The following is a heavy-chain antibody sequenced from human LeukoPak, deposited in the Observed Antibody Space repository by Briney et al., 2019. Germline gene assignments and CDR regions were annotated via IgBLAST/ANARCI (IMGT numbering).Heavy chain of an antibody. V-gene: IGHV1-2*02. D-gene: IGHD3-10*01. CDR2: INPNSGGT. J-gene: IGHJ4*02. Sequence: ASVKVSCKASGYTFTGFYIHWVRQAPGQGLEWMGWINPNSGGTNYAQKLQGRVTMTRDTSINTAYMELGSLRSDDTAVYYCAREEVSVISDTCCSGLGYWGQGTPVTVSS. CDR3: AREEVSVISDTCCSGLGY. CDR1: GYTFTGFY.